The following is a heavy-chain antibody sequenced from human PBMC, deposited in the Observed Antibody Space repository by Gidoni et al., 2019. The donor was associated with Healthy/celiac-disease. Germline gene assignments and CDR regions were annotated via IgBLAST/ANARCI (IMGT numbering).Heavy chain of an antibody. CDR2: ISSSSSYI. V-gene: IGHV3-21*01. CDR1: GFTFSSYS. J-gene: IGHJ4*02. D-gene: IGHD3-3*01. CDR3: ARDVEWQYYFDY. Sequence: EVQLVESGGGLVKPGGSLRLSCAASGFTFSSYSMNWVRQAPGKGLEWVSSISSSSSYIYYADSVKGRFTISRDNAKNSLYLQMNSLRAEDTAVYYCARDVEWQYYFDYWGQGTLVTVSS.